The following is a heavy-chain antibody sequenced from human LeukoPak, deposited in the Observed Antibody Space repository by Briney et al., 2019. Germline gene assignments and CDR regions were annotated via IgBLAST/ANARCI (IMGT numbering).Heavy chain of an antibody. V-gene: IGHV3-30*18. Sequence: PGGSLRLSCAASGFTFSSYDRHWLRQAPGKGLEWVAVISYDGSNKYYADYVKGRFTISRDNSKNTLYLQMNSLRAEDRAVYYCAKSLDMWGEGTMVSVSS. CDR2: ISYDGSNK. J-gene: IGHJ3*02. CDR3: AKSLDM. CDR1: GFTFSSYD.